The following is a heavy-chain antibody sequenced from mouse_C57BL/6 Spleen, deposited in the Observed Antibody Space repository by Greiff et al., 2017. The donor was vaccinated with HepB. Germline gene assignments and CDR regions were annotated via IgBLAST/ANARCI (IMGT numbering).Heavy chain of an antibody. CDR2: INPNYGTT. CDR3: ALIYYGNYRWYFDV. J-gene: IGHJ1*03. CDR1: GYSFTDYN. V-gene: IGHV1-39*01. Sequence: EVQLQQSGPELVKPGASVKISCKASGYSFTDYNMNWVKQSNGKSLEWIGVINPNYGTTSYNQKFKGKATLTVDQSSSTAYMQLNSLTSEDSAVYYCALIYYGNYRWYFDVWGTGTTVTVSS. D-gene: IGHD2-1*01.